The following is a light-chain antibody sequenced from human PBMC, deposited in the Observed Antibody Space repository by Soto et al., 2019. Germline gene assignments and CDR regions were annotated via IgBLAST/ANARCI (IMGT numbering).Light chain of an antibody. J-gene: IGKJ1*01. CDR3: QQYNTYSEGT. V-gene: IGKV1-5*03. Sequence: DIQMTQSPSTLSASVGDRVTITCWASQSISSWLAWYQQKPGKAPKLLIYKASSLESGVPSRFSGSGSGTEFTLTISSLQPDDFATYYCQQYNTYSEGTFGQGTKVEI. CDR1: QSISSW. CDR2: KAS.